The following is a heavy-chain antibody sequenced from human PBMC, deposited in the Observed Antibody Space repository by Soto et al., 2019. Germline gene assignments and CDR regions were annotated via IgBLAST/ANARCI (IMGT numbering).Heavy chain of an antibody. CDR2: ISGSGGST. CDR1: RFTVSSYS. CDR3: AHPRGYGVFDAYDI. D-gene: IGHD4-17*01. Sequence: LXLSCAASRFTVSSYSMSWVRQAPGKGLEWVSAISGSGGSTYYADSVKGRFTISRDNSINTLYLQMNSLRTEDTAVYYCAHPRGYGVFDAYDIWGQGAMVTV. J-gene: IGHJ3*02. V-gene: IGHV3-23*01.